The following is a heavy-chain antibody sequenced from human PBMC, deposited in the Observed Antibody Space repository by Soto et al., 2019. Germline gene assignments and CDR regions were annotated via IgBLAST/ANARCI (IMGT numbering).Heavy chain of an antibody. CDR2: IWYDGSNK. Sequence: QVQLVESGGGVVQPGRSLRLSCAASGFTFSSYGMHWVRQAPGKGLEWVAVIWYDGSNKYYADSVKGRFTISRDNSKNTLYRQMNSLRAEDTAVYYCARDLTYYYDSSGYYGYYYGMDVWGQGTTVTVSS. CDR1: GFTFSSYG. J-gene: IGHJ6*02. CDR3: ARDLTYYYDSSGYYGYYYGMDV. D-gene: IGHD3-22*01. V-gene: IGHV3-33*01.